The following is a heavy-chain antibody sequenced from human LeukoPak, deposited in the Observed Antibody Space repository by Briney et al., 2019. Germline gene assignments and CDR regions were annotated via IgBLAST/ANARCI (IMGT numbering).Heavy chain of an antibody. J-gene: IGHJ4*02. D-gene: IGHD5-18*01. CDR3: AKGGAMVATIDY. Sequence: ASVKVSCKASGYTFTSYYITWVRQAPGQGLEWVGWISAYNGKTNYAQKFQGRVTMTIDTSTTTAYMDLRSLTSDDTAMYYCAKGGAMVATIDYRGQGTLVTVSS. V-gene: IGHV1-18*01. CDR1: GYTFTSYY. CDR2: ISAYNGKT.